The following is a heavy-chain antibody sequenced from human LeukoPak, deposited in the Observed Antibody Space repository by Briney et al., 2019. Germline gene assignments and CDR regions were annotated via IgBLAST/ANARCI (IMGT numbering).Heavy chain of an antibody. V-gene: IGHV3-53*01. CDR3: ARDGPTALGYMDV. D-gene: IGHD4-17*01. Sequence: GGSLRLSCAASGFTVSSNYMSWVRQAPGKGLEWVSIIYSGGSTFYADSVKGRFTISRDNAKNSLYLQMNSLRAEDTAVYYCARDGPTALGYMDVWGKGTTVTVSS. CDR1: GFTVSSNY. CDR2: IYSGGST. J-gene: IGHJ6*03.